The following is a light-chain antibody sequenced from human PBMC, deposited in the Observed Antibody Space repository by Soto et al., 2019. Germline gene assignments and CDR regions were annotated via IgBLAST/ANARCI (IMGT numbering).Light chain of an antibody. Sequence: QSVLTQSPSASAPLGASVTLTCSLSSGHSSYAIAWHQQQPEKGPRYLMKVNSDGSHTKGDGIPDRFSGSSSGAERSLIISSLQSEDEADYYCQTWGTGIRVFGGGTKLTVL. CDR3: QTWGTGIRV. CDR2: VNSDGSH. V-gene: IGLV4-69*01. CDR1: SGHSSYA. J-gene: IGLJ3*02.